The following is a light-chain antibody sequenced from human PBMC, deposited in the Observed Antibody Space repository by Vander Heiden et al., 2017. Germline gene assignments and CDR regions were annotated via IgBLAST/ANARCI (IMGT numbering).Light chain of an antibody. J-gene: IGKJ2*01. CDR2: WAS. CDR3: QQEDSTPHT. V-gene: IGKV4-1*01. Sequence: DIVMTQSSESLAVSLCERSTINCKSSQSVLYSSNNKNSLAWYQQKPGQPPKLLIYWASTRESGVPDRFSGSGSGTDFTLAISSLQAENVAVYSCQQEDSTPHTFGQGTKMEIK. CDR1: QSVLYSSNNKNS.